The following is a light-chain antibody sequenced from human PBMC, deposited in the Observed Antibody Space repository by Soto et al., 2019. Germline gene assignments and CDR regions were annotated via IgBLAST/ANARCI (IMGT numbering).Light chain of an antibody. CDR2: EAT. CDR1: SSDIGRYNL. Sequence: QSALTQPASVSGSPGQSITISCTGTSSDIGRYNLVSWYQQHPGKPPKLMIYEATNRPSGVSNRFSGSKSGNTASLTISGLQAEDEADYYCSLYARSNTFMFGGGTKLTVL. J-gene: IGLJ3*02. CDR3: SLYARSNTFM. V-gene: IGLV2-23*02.